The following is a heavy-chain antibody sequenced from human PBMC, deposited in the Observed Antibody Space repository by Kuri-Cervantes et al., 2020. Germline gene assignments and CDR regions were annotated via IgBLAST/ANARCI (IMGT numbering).Heavy chain of an antibody. V-gene: IGHV1-2*02. J-gene: IGHJ4*02. CDR1: GYTLTDVS. Sequence: ASVKVSCKVAGYTLTDVSMHWVRQAPGQGLEWMGWINPNSGGTNYAKKVQDRVTMTTDTSTSTDYMELTSFTSDDTAVYNCAKVAQAYFCYWGQGTLVTVSS. CDR3: AKVAQAYFCY. CDR2: INPNSGGT.